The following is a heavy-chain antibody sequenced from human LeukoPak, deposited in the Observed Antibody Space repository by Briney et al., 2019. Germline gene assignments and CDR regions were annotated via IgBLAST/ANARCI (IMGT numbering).Heavy chain of an antibody. J-gene: IGHJ6*03. D-gene: IGHD3-3*01. CDR3: AKAYTIFGVVIFQYHYMDV. CDR2: ISYDGSNK. V-gene: IGHV3-30*18. Sequence: GGSLRLSCVASGFTFSSFGMHWVRQAPGKGLEWVAVISYDGSNKYYADSVKGRFTISRDNSKNTLYLQMNSLRGEDTAVYYCAKAYTIFGVVIFQYHYMDVWGKGATVTVSS. CDR1: GFTFSSFG.